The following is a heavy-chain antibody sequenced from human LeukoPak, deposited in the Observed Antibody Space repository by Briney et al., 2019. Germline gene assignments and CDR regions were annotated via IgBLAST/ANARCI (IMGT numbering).Heavy chain of an antibody. CDR1: GFTFSSYG. CDR2: IRYDGSNK. V-gene: IGHV3-30*02. CDR3: AKDLMSSSWYADY. Sequence: GGSLRLSCAVSGFTFSSYGMHWVRQALGKGLEWVAFIRYDGSNKYYTDSVKGRFTISRDNSKNTVYLQMNSLRAEDTAVYYCAKDLMSSSWYADYWGQGTLVTVSS. J-gene: IGHJ4*02. D-gene: IGHD6-13*01.